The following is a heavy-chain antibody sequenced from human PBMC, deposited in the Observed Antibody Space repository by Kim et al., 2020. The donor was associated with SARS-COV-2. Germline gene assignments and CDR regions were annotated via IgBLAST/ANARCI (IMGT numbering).Heavy chain of an antibody. CDR2: IYYSGST. CDR1: GGSISSSSYY. CDR3: ARDGGATFY. V-gene: IGHV4-39*02. D-gene: IGHD1-26*01. J-gene: IGHJ4*02. Sequence: SETLSLTCTVSGGSISSSSYYWGWIRQPPGKGLEWIGSIYYSGSTYYNPSLKSRVTISVDTSKNQFSLKLSSVTAADTAVYYCARDGGATFYWGQGTLVTVSS.